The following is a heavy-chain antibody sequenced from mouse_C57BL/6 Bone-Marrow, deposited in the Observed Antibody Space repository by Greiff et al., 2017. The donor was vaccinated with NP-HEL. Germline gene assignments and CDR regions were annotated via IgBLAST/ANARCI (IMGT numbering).Heavy chain of an antibody. CDR2: ISSGGSYT. V-gene: IGHV5-6*01. Sequence: EVMLVESVGDLVKPGGSLKPSCAASGFTFSSYGMSWVRQTPDKRLAWVATISSGGSYTYYPDSVKGRFTISRDNAKNTLYLQMSSLTSEDTAMYYCARPDYYRYFDVWRTGTTVTVSS. D-gene: IGHD2-13*01. CDR1: GFTFSSYG. CDR3: ARPDYYRYFDV. J-gene: IGHJ1*03.